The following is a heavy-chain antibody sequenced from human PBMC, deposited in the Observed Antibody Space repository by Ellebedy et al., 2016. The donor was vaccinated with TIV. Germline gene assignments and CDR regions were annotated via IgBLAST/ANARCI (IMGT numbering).Heavy chain of an antibody. D-gene: IGHD3-9*01. CDR1: GGTFSSYA. CDR2: LIPIFGTA. V-gene: IGHV1-69*13. CDR3: ARVQSDDILTGYFDY. J-gene: IGHJ4*02. Sequence: AASVKVSCKASGGTFSSYAISWVRQAPGQGLEWMGGLIPIFGTANYAQKFQGRVTITADESTSTAYMELSSLRSEDTAVYYCARVQSDDILTGYFDYWGQGTLVTVSS.